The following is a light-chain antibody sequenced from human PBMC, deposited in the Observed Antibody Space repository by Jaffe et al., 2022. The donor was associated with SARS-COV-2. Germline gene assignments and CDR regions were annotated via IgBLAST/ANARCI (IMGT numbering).Light chain of an antibody. J-gene: IGKJ2*01. Sequence: DIAVTQSPDSLAVSLGERATINCKSSQSVLYSTNNKNYLAWYQQKPGQPPKLLIHWASTRESGVPDRFSGSGSGTDFTLTISSLQAEDVAVYYCQQYYGLPRTFGQGTKLEIK. CDR2: WAS. CDR3: QQYYGLPRT. CDR1: QSVLYSTNNKNY. V-gene: IGKV4-1*01.